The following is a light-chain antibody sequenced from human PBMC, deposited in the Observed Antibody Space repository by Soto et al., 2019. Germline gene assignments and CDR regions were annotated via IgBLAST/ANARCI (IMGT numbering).Light chain of an antibody. J-gene: IGKJ1*01. CDR2: AAS. V-gene: IGKV3-20*01. Sequence: EIVLTQSPGTLSLSAGERATLSCRASQSVSSSYLVWHQQKPGQAPRRLIYAASRRATGIPDRFSGSGSGTDFTLTISRLEPEDFAVYYCQQYGCSPWTFGQGTKVDI. CDR3: QQYGCSPWT. CDR1: QSVSSSY.